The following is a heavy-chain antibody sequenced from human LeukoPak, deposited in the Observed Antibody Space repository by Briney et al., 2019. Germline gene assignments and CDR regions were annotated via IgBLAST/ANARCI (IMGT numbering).Heavy chain of an antibody. J-gene: IGHJ5*02. D-gene: IGHD6-19*01. CDR3: ASLAVAGENWFDP. Sequence: SETLSLTCTVSGGSISSSSYYWGWIRQPPGKGLEWIGSIYYSGSTYYNPSLKSRVTISVDTSKNQFSLKLSSVTAADTAVYYCASLAVAGENWFDPWGQGTLVTVSS. CDR2: IYYSGST. CDR1: GGSISSSSYY. V-gene: IGHV4-39*07.